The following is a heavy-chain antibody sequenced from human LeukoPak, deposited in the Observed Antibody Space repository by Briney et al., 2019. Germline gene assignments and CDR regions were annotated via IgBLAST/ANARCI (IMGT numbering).Heavy chain of an antibody. CDR3: ARSSYFDY. V-gene: IGHV3-48*03. CDR1: GFTFSSYE. D-gene: IGHD1-26*01. Sequence: GGSLRLSCAASGFTFSSYEMNWVRQAPGKGLEWLSYITSGGSTIYYADSVKGRFTISRDNAKNSLYLQMNSLRAGDTAVYYCARSSYFDYWGRGTLVAVSS. J-gene: IGHJ4*02. CDR2: ITSGGSTI.